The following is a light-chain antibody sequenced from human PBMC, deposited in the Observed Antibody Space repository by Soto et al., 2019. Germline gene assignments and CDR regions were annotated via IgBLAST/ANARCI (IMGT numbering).Light chain of an antibody. CDR1: QSINRW. CDR2: KAS. V-gene: IGKV1-5*03. CDR3: QQCFSLPPT. J-gene: IGKJ1*01. Sequence: DIRMTQSPSTLSASVGDRVTITCRASQSINRWLAWYQQKPGKAPKLLIYKASTLESGVPSRFSGGGIGTEFSLSISSLQPDDFAVYYCQQCFSLPPTFGHGTKVDIK.